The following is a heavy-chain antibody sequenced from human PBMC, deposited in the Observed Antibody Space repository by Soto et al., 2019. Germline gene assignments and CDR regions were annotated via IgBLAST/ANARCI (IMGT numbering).Heavy chain of an antibody. D-gene: IGHD6-13*01. J-gene: IGHJ6*02. CDR1: GFTFSSYG. CDR2: ISSGSEYI. Sequence: EMQLMESGGGLVEPGGSLRRSCAASGFTFSSYGMNWVRQAPGKGLEWISSISSGSEYIYYADSLEGRLTISRDNGRNSLYLQLNSLRAEDTAVYYCATDGAAGSVMEVWGQGTTVTVSS. CDR3: ATDGAAGSVMEV. V-gene: IGHV3-21*01.